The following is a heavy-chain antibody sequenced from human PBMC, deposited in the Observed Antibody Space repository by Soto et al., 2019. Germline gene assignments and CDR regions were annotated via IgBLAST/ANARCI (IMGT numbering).Heavy chain of an antibody. D-gene: IGHD3-22*01. J-gene: IGHJ3*02. CDR1: GGSISNYY. V-gene: IGHV4-59*01. Sequence: PSETLSLTCTVSGGSISNYYWSWIRQPPGRGLEWIGYIYYSGSTNYNPSLKSRVTISVDTSKKQFSLKLSSVAAADTAVYYCARAGYYYDSSGYQYDAFDIWGQGTMVTVSS. CDR2: IYYSGST. CDR3: ARAGYYYDSSGYQYDAFDI.